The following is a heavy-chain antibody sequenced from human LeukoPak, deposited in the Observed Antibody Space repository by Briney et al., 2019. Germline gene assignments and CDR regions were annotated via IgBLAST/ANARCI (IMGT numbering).Heavy chain of an antibody. Sequence: PSQTLSLTCTVSGGSISSGDYYWSWIRQPPGKGLEWIGYIYYSGSTYYNPSLKSRVTISVDTSKNQFSLKLSSVTAADTAVYYCARRPSYDFWSGYHSSDWFDPWGQGTLVTVSS. CDR3: ARRPSYDFWSGYHSSDWFDP. V-gene: IGHV4-30-4*01. CDR1: GGSISSGDYY. D-gene: IGHD3-3*01. CDR2: IYYSGST. J-gene: IGHJ5*02.